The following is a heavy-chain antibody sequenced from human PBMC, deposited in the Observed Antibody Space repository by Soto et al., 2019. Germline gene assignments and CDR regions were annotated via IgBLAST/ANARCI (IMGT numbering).Heavy chain of an antibody. CDR2: ISAYNGNT. V-gene: IGHV1-18*01. CDR3: ARHSGIGYSTSNSWFDP. D-gene: IGHD3-10*01. CDR1: GYPFTSYG. J-gene: IGHJ5*02. Sequence: GSVKVYFKASGYPFTSYGISLVRQAPGQGLEWIGWISAYNGNTNYAQKLQGRVTMTTDTSTSTAYMELRSLRSDDTAVYYCARHSGIGYSTSNSWFDPWGQGTLVTVSS.